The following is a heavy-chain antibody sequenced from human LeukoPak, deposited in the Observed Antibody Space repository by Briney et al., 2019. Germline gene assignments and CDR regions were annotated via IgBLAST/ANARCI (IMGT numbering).Heavy chain of an antibody. CDR2: IYHSGFT. J-gene: IGHJ4*02. CDR1: GYSISSGNY. V-gene: IGHV4-38-2*02. Sequence: ASETLSLTCSVSGYSISSGNYWGWIRLPPGKGLQWIGSIYHSGFTYYNPSLKSRVTISVDTSKKQFSLKLSSVTAADTAVYYCAKGYCRGNSCYDDRGAFDYWGQGTLVTVSS. D-gene: IGHD2-2*01. CDR3: AKGYCRGNSCYDDRGAFDY.